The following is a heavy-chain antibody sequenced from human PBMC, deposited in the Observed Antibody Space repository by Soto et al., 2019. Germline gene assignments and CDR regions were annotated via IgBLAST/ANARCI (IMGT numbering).Heavy chain of an antibody. CDR1: GFTFSSYG. V-gene: IGHV3-33*01. Sequence: QVQLVESGGGVVQPGRSLRLSCAASGFTFSSYGMHWVRQAPGKGLEWVAVIWYDGSNKYYADSVKGRFTISRDNSKNTLYLQMNSLRAEDTAVYYCARDFPRHIVATPADYWGQGTLVTVSS. D-gene: IGHD5-12*01. J-gene: IGHJ4*02. CDR2: IWYDGSNK. CDR3: ARDFPRHIVATPADY.